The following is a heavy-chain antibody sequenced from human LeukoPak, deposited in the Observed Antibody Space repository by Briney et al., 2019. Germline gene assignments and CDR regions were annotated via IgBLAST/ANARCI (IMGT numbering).Heavy chain of an antibody. D-gene: IGHD3-22*01. V-gene: IGHV1-2*02. CDR3: ATALKDYYDSSGYYY. CDR2: INPNSGGT. J-gene: IGHJ4*02. Sequence: GASVTVSCKASGYTFTGYYMHWVRQAPGQGLEWMGWINPNSGGTNYAQKFQGRVTMTRDTSISTAYMELSRLRSEDTAVYYCATALKDYYDSSGYYYWGQGTLVTVSS. CDR1: GYTFTGYY.